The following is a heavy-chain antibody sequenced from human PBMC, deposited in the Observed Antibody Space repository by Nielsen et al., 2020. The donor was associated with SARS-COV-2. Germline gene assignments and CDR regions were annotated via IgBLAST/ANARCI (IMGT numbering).Heavy chain of an antibody. CDR2: IYYSGST. J-gene: IGHJ5*02. D-gene: IGHD3-10*01. CDR3: ARARSITMVRGVISDWFDP. Sequence: WIRQPPGKGLEWIGYIYYSGSTYYNPSLKSRVTISVDTSKNQFSQKLSSVTAADTAVYYCARARSITMVRGVISDWFDPWGQGTLVTVSS. V-gene: IGHV4-31*02.